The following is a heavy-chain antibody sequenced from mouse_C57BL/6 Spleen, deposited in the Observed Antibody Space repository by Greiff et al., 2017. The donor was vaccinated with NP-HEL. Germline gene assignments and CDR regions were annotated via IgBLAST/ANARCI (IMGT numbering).Heavy chain of an antibody. Sequence: DVQLVESGPELVKPGASVKIPCKASGYTFTDYNMDWVKQSHGKSLEWIGDINPNNGGTIYNQKFKGKATLTVDKSSSTAYMELRSLTSEDTAVYYCARSGYYGSSYGDFDYWGQGTTLTVSS. CDR3: ARSGYYGSSYGDFDY. CDR2: INPNNGGT. V-gene: IGHV1-18*01. CDR1: GYTFTDYN. D-gene: IGHD1-1*01. J-gene: IGHJ2*01.